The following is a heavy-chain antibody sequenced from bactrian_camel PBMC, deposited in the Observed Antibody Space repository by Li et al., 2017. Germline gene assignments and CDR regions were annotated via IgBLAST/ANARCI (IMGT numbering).Heavy chain of an antibody. Sequence: VQLVESGGGLVQPGGSLRLSCAIAGSTESTYCMGWLRQAPEKEREGVAVIASDGGTSYAESVKGRFTISQDNAKSTLYLQMNSLSPEDTAMYHCAADFCFVDPNNNEYSFWGQGTQVTVS. CDR3: AADFCFVDPNNNEYSF. V-gene: IGHV3S53*01. CDR1: GSTESTYC. CDR2: IASDGGT. J-gene: IGHJ4*01.